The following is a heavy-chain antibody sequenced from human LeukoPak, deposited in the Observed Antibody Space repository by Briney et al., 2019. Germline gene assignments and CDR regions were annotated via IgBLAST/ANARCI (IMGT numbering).Heavy chain of an antibody. CDR3: ARGSKGGDYVFDY. CDR1: GGSISSSSYY. J-gene: IGHJ4*02. V-gene: IGHV4-39*07. D-gene: IGHD4-17*01. CDR2: IYYSGST. Sequence: SETLSLTCTVSGGSISSSSYYWGWIRQPPGKGLEWIGSIYYSGSTYYNPSLKSRFTISVDTSKNQFSLDLSSVTAADTAVYYCARGSKGGDYVFDYWGQGTLVTVSS.